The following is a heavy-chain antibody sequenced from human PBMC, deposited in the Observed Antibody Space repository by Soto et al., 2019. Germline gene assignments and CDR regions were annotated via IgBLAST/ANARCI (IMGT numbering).Heavy chain of an antibody. V-gene: IGHV3-48*03. CDR1: GFTFSSYE. CDR3: ARAPFLTGYLDY. CDR2: ISSGGSTI. D-gene: IGHD3-9*01. J-gene: IGHJ4*02. Sequence: EVQLVESGGGLVKPGGSLRLSCAASGFTFSSYEMNWVRQAPGKGLEWVSYISSGGSTIYYADSVKGRFTISRDNAKNSLYLQMNSLRAEDTAVYYCARAPFLTGYLDYWGQGTLVTVSS.